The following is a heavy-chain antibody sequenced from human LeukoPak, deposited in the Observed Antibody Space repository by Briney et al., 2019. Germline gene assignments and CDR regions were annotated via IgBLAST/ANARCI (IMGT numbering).Heavy chain of an antibody. CDR1: GFSFSSYA. Sequence: GGSLRLSCAASGFSFSSYAMAWGRQAPGKGLEWVSTTSDSAGSTLYADSVKGRFTISRDNSKNTLYLQMTSLRAEDTALYFCAKLGCSHNPCYANWWGPGTLVTVSS. J-gene: IGHJ4*02. D-gene: IGHD2-2*01. CDR3: AKLGCSHNPCYANW. CDR2: TSDSAGST. V-gene: IGHV3-23*01.